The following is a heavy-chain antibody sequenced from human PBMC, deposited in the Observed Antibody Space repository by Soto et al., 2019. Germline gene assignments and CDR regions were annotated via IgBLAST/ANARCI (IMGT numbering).Heavy chain of an antibody. V-gene: IGHV1-2*04. CDR3: ARTPYGSGSYYNNLNNYYYYYGMDV. D-gene: IGHD3-10*01. CDR2: INPNSGGT. CDR1: GHTFTGYY. J-gene: IGHJ6*02. Sequence: ASVKVSCKASGHTFTGYYMHWVRQAPGQGLEWMGWINPNSGGTNYAQKFQGWVTMTRDTSISTAYMELSRLRSDDTAVYYCARTPYGSGSYYNNLNNYYYYYGMDVWGQGTTVTVSS.